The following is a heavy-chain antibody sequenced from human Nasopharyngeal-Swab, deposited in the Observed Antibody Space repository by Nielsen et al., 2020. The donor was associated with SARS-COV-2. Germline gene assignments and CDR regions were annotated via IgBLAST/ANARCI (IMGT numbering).Heavy chain of an antibody. CDR1: GFTFSAYA. Sequence: GESLKISCAVSGFTFSAYALSWVRQAPGKGLEWVSGISVSGGNTYYADSVAGRFTISRDNSSSRLFLQINSLRAEDTAVYYCARASWGLSVFDRWGQGTLVTVSS. CDR3: ARASWGLSVFDR. CDR2: ISVSGGNT. V-gene: IGHV3-23*01. J-gene: IGHJ4*02. D-gene: IGHD3-16*01.